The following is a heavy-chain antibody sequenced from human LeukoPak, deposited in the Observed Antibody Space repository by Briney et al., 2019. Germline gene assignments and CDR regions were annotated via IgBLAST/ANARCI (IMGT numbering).Heavy chain of an antibody. J-gene: IGHJ4*02. CDR3: AKGVFGVNRAFDY. V-gene: IGHV3-23*01. CDR2: ISESGSGT. Sequence: PGGSLRLSCEASGFTFNTCAMSWVRQAPGKGLEWVSAISESGSGTYYADSVKGRFTISRDNSTNTPYLQMNSLRSDDTALYYCAKGVFGVNRAFDYWGQGTLVTVSS. D-gene: IGHD3-3*01. CDR1: GFTFNTCA.